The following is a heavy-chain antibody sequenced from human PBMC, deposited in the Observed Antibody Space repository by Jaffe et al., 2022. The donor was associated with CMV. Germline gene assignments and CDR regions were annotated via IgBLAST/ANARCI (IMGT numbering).Heavy chain of an antibody. V-gene: IGHV3-9*01. CDR2: ISWNSGSI. Sequence: EVQLVESGGGLVQPGRSLRLSCAASGFTFDDYAMHWVRQAPGKGLEWVSGISWNSGSIGYADSVKGRFTISRDNAKNSLYLQMNSLRAEDTALYYCAKDISTYYYDSSGYSSPSGMDVWGQGTTVTVSS. D-gene: IGHD3-22*01. CDR3: AKDISTYYYDSSGYSSPSGMDV. CDR1: GFTFDDYA. J-gene: IGHJ6*02.